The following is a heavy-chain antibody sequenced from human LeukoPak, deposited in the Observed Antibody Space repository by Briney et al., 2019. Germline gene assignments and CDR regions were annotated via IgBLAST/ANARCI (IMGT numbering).Heavy chain of an antibody. CDR3: ARPPPGQGFDY. CDR1: GFTFRSYW. Sequence: GGSLKLSCVVSGFTFRSYWMHWVRQVPGKGLLWVSRINTDGSIITYADSVKGRFTISRDNAKNTLYLEMNSLTAADTGAYYCARPPPGQGFDYWARGPWSPSPQ. J-gene: IGHJ4*02. V-gene: IGHV3-74*03. D-gene: IGHD3-10*01. CDR2: INTDGSII.